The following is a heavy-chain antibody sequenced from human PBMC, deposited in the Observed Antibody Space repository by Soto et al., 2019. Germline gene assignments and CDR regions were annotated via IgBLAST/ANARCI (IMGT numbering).Heavy chain of an antibody. J-gene: IGHJ4*02. V-gene: IGHV5-51*01. CDR3: ARQADYNILTGYFYYCDY. CDR1: GYSFTDYW. Sequence: PGESLKISCKSSGYSFTDYWIGWVRQMPGKGLEWMGIIYPGDSDARYSPSFQGQVTISVDTSINTAFLRWNSLTASDTAMYYCARQADYNILTGYFYYCDYWGQGSLVTVSS. D-gene: IGHD3-9*01. CDR2: IYPGDSDA.